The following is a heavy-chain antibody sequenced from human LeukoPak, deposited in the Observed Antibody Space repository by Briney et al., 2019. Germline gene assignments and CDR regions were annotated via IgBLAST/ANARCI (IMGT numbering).Heavy chain of an antibody. J-gene: IGHJ4*02. CDR1: GYTFTSYY. CDR2: INPSGGST. V-gene: IGHV1-46*01. D-gene: IGHD5-12*01. Sequence: ASVKVSCKASGYTFTSYYMHWVRQAPGQGLEWMGIINPSGGSTSYAQKFQGRVTISVDTSKNQFSLKLSSVTAADTAVYYCARDNWLRLGLDYWGQGTLVTVSS. CDR3: ARDNWLRLGLDY.